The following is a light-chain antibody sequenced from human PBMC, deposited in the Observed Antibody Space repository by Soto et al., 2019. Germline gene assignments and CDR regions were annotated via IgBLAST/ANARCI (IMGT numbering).Light chain of an antibody. CDR3: QQLNSYPLFIT. V-gene: IGKV1-9*01. CDR1: QGISSY. CDR2: AAS. Sequence: DIQLTQSPSFLSASVGDRVTITCRASQGISSYLAWYQQKPGKAPKLLIYAASTLQSGVPSRFSGSGSGTEFTLTISSLQPEDFATYYCQQLNSYPLFITFGQGTRLEIK. J-gene: IGKJ5*01.